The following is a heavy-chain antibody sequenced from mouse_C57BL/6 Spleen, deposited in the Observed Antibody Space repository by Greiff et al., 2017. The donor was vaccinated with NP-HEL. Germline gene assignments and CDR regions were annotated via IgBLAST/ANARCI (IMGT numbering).Heavy chain of an antibody. Sequence: EVKLVESEGGLVQPGSSMKLSCTASGFTFSDYYMAWVRQVPEKGLEWVANINYDGSSTYYLDSLKSRFIISRDNAKNILYLQMSSLKSEDTATYYCARRDGYYAYFDYWGQGTTLTVSS. CDR1: GFTFSDYY. CDR2: INYDGSST. D-gene: IGHD2-3*01. V-gene: IGHV5-16*01. J-gene: IGHJ2*01. CDR3: ARRDGYYAYFDY.